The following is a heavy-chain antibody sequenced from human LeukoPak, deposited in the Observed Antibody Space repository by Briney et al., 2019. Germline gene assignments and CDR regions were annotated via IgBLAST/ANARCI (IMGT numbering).Heavy chain of an antibody. CDR1: GNSLSELS. J-gene: IGHJ4*02. Sequence: ASVTVSRKVSGNSLSELSIQWVRQAPGKGLECVGGFDPEEAKMVYAQNFQGRVTMTEDTSTQTAYMELSGLTSGDTAVYYCTTRSGDFWSGFVNWGQGTLVTVS. D-gene: IGHD3-3*01. V-gene: IGHV1-24*01. CDR2: FDPEEAKM. CDR3: TTRSGDFWSGFVN.